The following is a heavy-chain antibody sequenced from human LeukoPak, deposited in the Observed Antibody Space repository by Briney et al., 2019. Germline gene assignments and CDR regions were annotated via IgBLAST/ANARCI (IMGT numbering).Heavy chain of an antibody. V-gene: IGHV4-4*02. J-gene: IGHJ4*02. D-gene: IGHD3-3*01. Sequence: SGTLSLTCGVSGGSVINTNWWTWVSQPPGKGLEWIGEVHLDGRTNYNPSLESRLTMSVDVSENQVSLKLTSVTAADTAVYYCAREGGFYRPLDYSGQGTLVTVSS. CDR3: AREGGFYRPLDY. CDR2: VHLDGRT. CDR1: GGSVINTNW.